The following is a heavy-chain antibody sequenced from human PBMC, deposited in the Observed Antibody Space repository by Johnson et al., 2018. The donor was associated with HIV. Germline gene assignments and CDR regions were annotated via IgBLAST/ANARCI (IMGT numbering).Heavy chain of an antibody. V-gene: IGHV3-30-3*01. D-gene: IGHD2-2*01. CDR1: GFNFSNHA. CDR3: ARAGAVGFDAFDI. Sequence: VQLVESGGGVVRPGGSLRVSCTASGFNFSNHAMSWVRQAPGKGLEWVAVISYDGNNKYYADSEKGRFTISIDNSKNTLYLQMNSLRAEDTAVYYCARAGAVGFDAFDIWGQGTMVTVSS. J-gene: IGHJ3*02. CDR2: ISYDGNNK.